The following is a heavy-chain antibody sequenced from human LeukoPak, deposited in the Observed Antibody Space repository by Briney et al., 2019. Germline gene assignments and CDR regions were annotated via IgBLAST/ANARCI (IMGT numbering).Heavy chain of an antibody. D-gene: IGHD2-15*01. Sequence: SSETLSLTCTVSGGSISSYYWSWIRQPPGKGLEWIGYIYYSGSTNYNPSLKSRVTISVDTSKNQFSLKLSSVTAADTAVYYCARGGTKFQHWGQGTLVTVS. V-gene: IGHV4-59*01. CDR3: ARGGTKFQH. CDR1: GGSISSYY. CDR2: IYYSGST. J-gene: IGHJ1*01.